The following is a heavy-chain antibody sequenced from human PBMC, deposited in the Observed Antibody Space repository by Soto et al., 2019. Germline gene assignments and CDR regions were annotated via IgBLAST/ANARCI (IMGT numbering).Heavy chain of an antibody. CDR3: ARDGFSSSYFDL. CDR1: GGSVSSNNYY. Sequence: QVQLQESGPGLVKPSETLSLTCTVSGGSVSSNNYYWSWIRQPPGKGLEWIGYISYSGSTNYNPSLQSRVTISLDTSKKQFSLRLSSVTAADTAVYYCARDGFSSSYFDLWGRGTLVTVSS. V-gene: IGHV4-61*01. J-gene: IGHJ2*01. CDR2: ISYSGST. D-gene: IGHD6-13*01.